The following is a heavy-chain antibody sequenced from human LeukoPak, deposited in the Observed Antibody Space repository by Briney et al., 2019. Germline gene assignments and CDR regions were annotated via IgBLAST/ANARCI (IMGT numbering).Heavy chain of an antibody. CDR1: GFTFSRYS. D-gene: IGHD3-22*01. CDR3: ARGTYYYDSGGYYLGAFDI. CDR2: ISSSSSYI. Sequence: GGSLRLSCAASGFTFSRYSMNWVRQAPGKGLEWVSSISSSSSYIYYADSVKGRFTISRDNAKNSLYLQMNSLRAEDTAVYYCARGTYYYDSGGYYLGAFDIWGQGTMVTVSS. V-gene: IGHV3-21*01. J-gene: IGHJ3*02.